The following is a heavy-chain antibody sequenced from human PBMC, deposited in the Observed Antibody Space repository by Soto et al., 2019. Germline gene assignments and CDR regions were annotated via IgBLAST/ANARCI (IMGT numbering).Heavy chain of an antibody. J-gene: IGHJ4*02. Sequence: QVQLIQSASEVGKPGASVKVSCQASGYAFSTAYIHWVRQAPGQGLEWMGFINPRVADTAYAQSFQGRVAMSRDTSTNTVYLELSSLRFDDTATYYCARDRGAFKAFDFWGPGTVVTVSS. D-gene: IGHD2-15*01. CDR3: ARDRGAFKAFDF. V-gene: IGHV1-46*01. CDR2: INPRVADT. CDR1: GYAFSTAY.